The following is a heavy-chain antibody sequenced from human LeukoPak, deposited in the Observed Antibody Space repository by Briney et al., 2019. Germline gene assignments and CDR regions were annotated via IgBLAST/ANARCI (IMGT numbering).Heavy chain of an antibody. J-gene: IGHJ1*01. D-gene: IGHD3-22*01. V-gene: IGHV3-7*01. CDR1: GFTFSSYW. CDR3: ARGGGGHYYDRSGYYYFGYFQH. CDR2: IKQDGSEK. Sequence: QPGGSLRLSCAASGFTFSSYWMSWVRQAPGKGLEWVANIKQDGSEKYYVDSVKGRFTISRDNAKNSLYLQMNSLRAEDTAVYYCARGGGGHYYDRSGYYYFGYFQHWGQGTLVTVSS.